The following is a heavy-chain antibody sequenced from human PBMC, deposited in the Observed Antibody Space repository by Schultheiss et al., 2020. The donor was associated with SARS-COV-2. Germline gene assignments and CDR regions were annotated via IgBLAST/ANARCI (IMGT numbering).Heavy chain of an antibody. J-gene: IGHJ5*02. CDR1: GGSINSDNW. V-gene: IGHV4-4*02. CDR2: IYHSGTT. CDR3: ARELVTGPKSRFDP. Sequence: SETLSLTCAVSGGSINSDNWWSWVRQPPGKGLEWIGEIYHSGTTNYNPSLKSRVTISVDTSKTQFSLKLSSVTAADTAIYYCARELVTGPKSRFDPWGQGTLVTVSS. D-gene: IGHD1/OR15-1a*01.